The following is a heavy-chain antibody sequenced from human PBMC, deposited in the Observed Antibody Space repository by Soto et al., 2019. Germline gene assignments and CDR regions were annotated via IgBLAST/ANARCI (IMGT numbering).Heavy chain of an antibody. CDR2: INPGDSDL. J-gene: IGHJ4*02. CDR1: GYNFNNYW. Sequence: GESLKLSCKGSGYNFNNYWIGWVRQMPGTGLEWMGIINPGDSDLRYSPSFQGQVTISADKSISTAYLQWSSLKASDTAVYYCVRPDSSGYYVYWGQGTLVTVSS. CDR3: VRPDSSGYYVY. V-gene: IGHV5-51*01. D-gene: IGHD3-22*01.